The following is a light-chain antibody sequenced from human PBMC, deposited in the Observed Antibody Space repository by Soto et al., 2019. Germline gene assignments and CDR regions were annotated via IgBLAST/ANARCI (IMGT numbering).Light chain of an antibody. CDR1: QTISTY. CDR2: DAS. Sequence: IQMTQSPYSLAASVGDRITITCRASQTISTYVNWYRQKSGAAPELLLYDASTLQSGVPSRFSGGASGTDFTLTSSILQLEDFATYYCQQTYNTPLTFGQGTKVDIK. CDR3: QQTYNTPLT. V-gene: IGKV1-39*01. J-gene: IGKJ1*01.